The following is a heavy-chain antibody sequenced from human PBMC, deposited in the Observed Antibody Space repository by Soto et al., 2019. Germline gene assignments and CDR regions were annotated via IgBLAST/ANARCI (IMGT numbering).Heavy chain of an antibody. J-gene: IGHJ5*02. D-gene: IGHD2-8*02. CDR2: IGTQHDT. V-gene: IGHV3-13*01. CDR3: ARQASYWHGGGGWFDP. CDR1: GFTFSAYD. Sequence: EVQLVESGGGLVQPGGSLRLSCAASGFTFSAYDMHWVRQATGKGLEWVSAIGTQHDTYYPDSVKGRFTISRDNAKNPLYLQMNSLRAGGTAVYYCARQASYWHGGGGWFDPWGQGTLVTVSS.